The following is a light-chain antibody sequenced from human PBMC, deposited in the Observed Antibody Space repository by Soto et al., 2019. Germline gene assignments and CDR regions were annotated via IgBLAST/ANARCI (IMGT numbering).Light chain of an antibody. V-gene: IGLV2-14*03. CDR1: SSDVGGYNY. Sequence: QSALTQPDSVSGSPGQSITISCTGTSSDVGGYNYVSWYQQHPGKAPKLMIFDVTYRPSGVSNRFSGSKSGNKASLTISGLQAEDEADYYCTSYTTSSAPGYVFVTGTKVTVL. CDR2: DVT. CDR3: TSYTTSSAPGYV. J-gene: IGLJ1*01.